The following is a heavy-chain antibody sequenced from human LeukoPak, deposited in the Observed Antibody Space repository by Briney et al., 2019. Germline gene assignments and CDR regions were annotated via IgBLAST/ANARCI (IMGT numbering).Heavy chain of an antibody. Sequence: PSETLSLTCAVYGGSFSGYYWSWIRQPPGKGLEWIGEINHSGSTNYIPSPKSRVTISVDTSKNQFSLKLSSVTAADTAVYYCARGPYCSGGSCYLIYYFDYWGQGTLVTVSS. CDR3: ARGPYCSGGSCYLIYYFDY. V-gene: IGHV4-34*01. J-gene: IGHJ4*02. CDR1: GGSFSGYY. CDR2: INHSGST. D-gene: IGHD2-15*01.